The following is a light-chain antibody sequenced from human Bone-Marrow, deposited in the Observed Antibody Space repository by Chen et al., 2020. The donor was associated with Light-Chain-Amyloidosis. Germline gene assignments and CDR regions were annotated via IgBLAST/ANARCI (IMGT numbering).Light chain of an antibody. CDR2: EVT. CDR1: SSDVGGDNH. CDR3: SSYTITNTLV. J-gene: IGLJ1*01. Sequence: QSAPTQPASGSGSPGQSINISCTGTSSDVGGDNHVSWYQQHPDKAPKLMIYEVTNRPSWVPDRFSGSKSDNTASLTISGLQTEDEADYFCSSYTITNTLVFGSGTRVTVL. V-gene: IGLV2-14*01.